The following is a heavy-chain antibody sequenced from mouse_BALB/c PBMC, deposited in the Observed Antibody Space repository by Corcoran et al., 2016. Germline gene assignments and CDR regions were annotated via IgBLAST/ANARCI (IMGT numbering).Heavy chain of an antibody. CDR3: AREGFHYAMDY. J-gene: IGHJ4*01. CDR1: GYTFTSYV. V-gene: IGHV1S136*01. Sequence: EVQLQQSGPELVKPGASVKMSCKASGYTFTSYVMHWVKQKPGQGLEWIGYINPYNDGTKYNEKFKGKATLTSDKSSSTAYMERSSLTSEDSAVYYCAREGFHYAMDYWGQGTSVTVSS. CDR2: INPYNDGT.